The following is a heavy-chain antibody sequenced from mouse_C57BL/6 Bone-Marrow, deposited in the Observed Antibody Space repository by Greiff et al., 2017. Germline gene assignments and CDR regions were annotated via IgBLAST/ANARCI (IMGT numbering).Heavy chain of an antibody. J-gene: IGHJ4*01. CDR3: ERCMNCYGSSYPLYALDE. CDR2: IYPGSGST. Sequence: QVQLQQPGAELVKPGASVKMSCKASGYTFTSYCITWVKQRPGQGLEWIGDIYPGSGSTNYNEKFKNKATLTVDTSSSTAYMQLSSLTSEDSAVYYCERCMNCYGSSYPLYALDEWGQGTSVTAS. CDR1: GYTFTSYC. V-gene: IGHV1-55*01. D-gene: IGHD1-1*01.